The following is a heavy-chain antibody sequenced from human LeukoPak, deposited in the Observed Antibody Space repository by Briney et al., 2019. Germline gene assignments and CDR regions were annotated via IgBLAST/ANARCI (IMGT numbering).Heavy chain of an antibody. CDR2: IRDKANTYAT. CDR3: TREVGSWFDY. D-gene: IGHD6-13*01. Sequence: GGSLRLSCAASAFTFSGSAMHWVRQASGRGLEWVGRIRDKANTYATSYAASVKGRFTISRDDLKNTAYLQMNSLETEDTALYYCTREVGSWFDYWGQGTLVTVSS. CDR1: AFTFSGSA. J-gene: IGHJ4*02. V-gene: IGHV3-73*01.